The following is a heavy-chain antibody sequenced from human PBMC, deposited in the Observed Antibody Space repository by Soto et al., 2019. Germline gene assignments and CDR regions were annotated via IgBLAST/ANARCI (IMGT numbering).Heavy chain of an antibody. Sequence: GGSLRLSFAASGFSFRNYGMHWVRRVPGKGLEWVSGISWHSGTIGYADSVRGRFTISRDNAKNSLYLQMNSLRPEDTALYYCVKEKLYSNYEYYFDSWGQGTLVTVSS. CDR2: ISWHSGTI. D-gene: IGHD4-4*01. CDR3: VKEKLYSNYEYYFDS. J-gene: IGHJ4*02. V-gene: IGHV3-9*01. CDR1: GFSFRNYG.